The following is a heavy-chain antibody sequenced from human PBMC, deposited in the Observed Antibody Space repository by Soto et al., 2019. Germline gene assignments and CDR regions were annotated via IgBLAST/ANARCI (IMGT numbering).Heavy chain of an antibody. CDR3: ARGYGVYYDSSGSRIYYFDY. J-gene: IGHJ4*02. CDR2: IIPIFGTA. V-gene: IGHV1-69*13. D-gene: IGHD3-22*01. CDR1: GGTFSSYA. Sequence: SVKVSCKASGGTFSSYAISWVRQAPGQGLEWMGGIIPIFGTANYAQKFQGRVTITADESTSTAYMELSSLRSEDTAVYYCARGYGVYYDSSGSRIYYFDYWGQGTLVTVSS.